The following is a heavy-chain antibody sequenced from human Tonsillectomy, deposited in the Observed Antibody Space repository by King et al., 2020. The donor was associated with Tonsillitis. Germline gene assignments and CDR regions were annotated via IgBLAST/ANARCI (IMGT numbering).Heavy chain of an antibody. V-gene: IGHV4-34*01. Sequence: VQLQQWGAGLLKPSETLSLTCAVYGGSFSGYYWSWIRQPPGKGLEWIGEINHSGSTNYNPSLKSRVTITVDTSKNQFSLKLSSVTAADPAVYYCARSPGYCSSTSCYKMGYWGQGTLVTVSS. CDR2: INHSGST. CDR1: GGSFSGYY. CDR3: ARSPGYCSSTSCYKMGY. J-gene: IGHJ4*02. D-gene: IGHD2-2*02.